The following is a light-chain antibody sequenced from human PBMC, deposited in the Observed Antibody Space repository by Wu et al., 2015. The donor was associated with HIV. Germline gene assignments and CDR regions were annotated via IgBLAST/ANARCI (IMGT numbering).Light chain of an antibody. V-gene: IGKV3-7*04. J-gene: IGKJ4*01. Sequence: PGERVTLSCRASQSVSSSYLTWYHQKPGQAPRLLIYGASTRATSIPARFSGSGSGTAFTLTISSLQPEDFAVYYCQQDYNLPQGLTFGGGTKVEIK. CDR3: QQDYNLPQGLT. CDR2: GAS. CDR1: QSVSSSY.